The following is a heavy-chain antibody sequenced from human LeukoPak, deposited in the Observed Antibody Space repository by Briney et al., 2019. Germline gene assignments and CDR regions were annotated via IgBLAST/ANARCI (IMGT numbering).Heavy chain of an antibody. CDR1: GYTFTSYG. CDR2: ISTDNGNT. J-gene: IGHJ4*02. CDR3: ARDPSGSYDFDY. D-gene: IGHD1-26*01. V-gene: IGHV1-18*01. Sequence: ASVKVSGKTSGYTFTSYGISWVRQAPGQGLEWMGWISTDNGNTNYAQKVQGRVTMTTDTSTSTAYMELRSLRSDDAAVYYCARDPSGSYDFDYWGQGTLVTVSS.